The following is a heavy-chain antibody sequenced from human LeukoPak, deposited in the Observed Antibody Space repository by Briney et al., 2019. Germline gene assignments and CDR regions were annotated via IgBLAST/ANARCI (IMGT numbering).Heavy chain of an antibody. CDR3: ARGRDRSKAGDL. J-gene: IGHJ5*02. CDR2: IHPHGIF. Sequence: PSETLSLTCDVSGGSCDDYYCSWIRQPPGKGVEWIGEIHPHGIFYYNSSLMSRVTISIDTSKSQFSLRLTSVTAADTAFYYCARGRDRSKAGDLWGQGSLVTVSS. V-gene: IGHV4-34*01. D-gene: IGHD5-24*01. CDR1: GGSCDDYY.